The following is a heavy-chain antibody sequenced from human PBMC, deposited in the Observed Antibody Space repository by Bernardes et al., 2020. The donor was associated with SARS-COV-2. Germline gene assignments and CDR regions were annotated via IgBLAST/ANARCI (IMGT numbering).Heavy chain of an antibody. CDR3: ARGTYYYDSSGPFDY. V-gene: IGHV3-21*01. D-gene: IGHD3-22*01. Sequence: GGSLILSCAASGFTFSSYSMNWVRQAPGKGLEWVSSISSSSSYIYYADSVKGRFTISRDNAKNSLYLQMNSLRAEDTAVYYCARGTYYYDSSGPFDYWGQGTLVTVSS. CDR2: ISSSSSYI. J-gene: IGHJ4*02. CDR1: GFTFSSYS.